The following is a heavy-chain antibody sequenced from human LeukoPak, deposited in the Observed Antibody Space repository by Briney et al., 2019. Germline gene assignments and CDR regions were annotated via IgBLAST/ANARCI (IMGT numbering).Heavy chain of an antibody. J-gene: IGHJ6*02. Sequence: GESLKISCKGSGYSFTSYWIGWVRQMPGKGLEWMGIIYPGDSDTRYSPSFQGQVTISADKSISTAYLQWSSLKASDTAMYYCARAIAAAGTSSYYYYYGMDVWGQGTTVTVSS. CDR3: ARAIAAAGTSSYYYYYGMDV. D-gene: IGHD6-13*01. CDR2: IYPGDSDT. CDR1: GYSFTSYW. V-gene: IGHV5-51*01.